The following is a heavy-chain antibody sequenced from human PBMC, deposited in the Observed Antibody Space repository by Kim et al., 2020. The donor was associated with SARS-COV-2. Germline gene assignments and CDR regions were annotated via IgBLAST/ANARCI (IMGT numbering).Heavy chain of an antibody. V-gene: IGHV4-34*01. CDR2: INHSGST. CDR3: ARAGVVRGNNWFDP. J-gene: IGHJ5*02. CDR1: GGSFSGYY. D-gene: IGHD3-10*01. Sequence: SETLSLTCAVYGGSFSGYYWSWIRQPPGKGLEWIGEINHSGSTNYNPSLKSRVTISVDTSKNQFSLKLSSVTAADTAVYYCARAGVVRGNNWFDPWGQGTLVTVSS.